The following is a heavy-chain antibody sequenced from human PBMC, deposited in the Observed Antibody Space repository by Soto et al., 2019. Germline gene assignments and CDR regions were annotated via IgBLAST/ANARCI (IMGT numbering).Heavy chain of an antibody. CDR3: ARTGTVRGVYGMDV. CDR1: VYRFTSYW. Sequence: PXDSLKVSWQRSVYRFTSYWSGLVLQMPGKGLEWMGIIYPGDSDTRYSPSFQGQVTISADKSISTAYLQWSSLKASDTAMYYCARTGTVRGVYGMDVWGQRTTVTVSS. J-gene: IGHJ6*02. D-gene: IGHD3-10*01. V-gene: IGHV5-51*01. CDR2: IYPGDSDT.